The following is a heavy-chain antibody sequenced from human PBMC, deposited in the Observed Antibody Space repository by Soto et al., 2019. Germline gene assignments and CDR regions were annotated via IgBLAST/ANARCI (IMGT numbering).Heavy chain of an antibody. CDR1: GFTFTRYS. V-gene: IGHV3-21*01. Sequence: EVQLVESGGGLVKPGGSLRLSCAASGFTFTRYSMNWVRQAPGKGLEWVSSISSTTNHIYYADSMKGRFTVSRDNAKNSVYLEMNSLSAEDTAVYYCARESEDLTSNFDYWGQGTLVTVSS. CDR3: ARESEDLTSNFDY. J-gene: IGHJ4*02. CDR2: ISSTTNHI.